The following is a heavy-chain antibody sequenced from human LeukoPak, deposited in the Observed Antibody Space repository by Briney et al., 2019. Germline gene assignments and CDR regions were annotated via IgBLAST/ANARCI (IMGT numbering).Heavy chain of an antibody. J-gene: IGHJ4*02. CDR3: ARGTADYYFDS. V-gene: IGHV3-66*01. D-gene: IGHD4-17*01. CDR1: GFTFSSYG. CDR2: IYSGGAT. Sequence: GGSLRLSCAASGFTFSSYGMSWVRQAPGKGLDWVSVIYSGGATNYADSVKGRFTISRDNSKNTLYLQMYSLSAEDTAVYFCARGTADYYFDSWGQGTLVTVSS.